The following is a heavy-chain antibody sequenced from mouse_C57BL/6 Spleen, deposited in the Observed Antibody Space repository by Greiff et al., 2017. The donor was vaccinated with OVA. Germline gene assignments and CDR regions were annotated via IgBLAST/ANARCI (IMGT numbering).Heavy chain of an antibody. CDR2: INPGSGGT. Sequence: VQLQESGAELVRPGTSVKVSCKASGYAFTNYLIAWVKQRPGQGLEWIGVINPGSGGTNYNEKFKGKATLTADKSSSTAYMQLSSLTSEDSAVYFCAREGLGYSNYAMDYWGQGTSVTVSS. CDR1: GYAFTNYL. V-gene: IGHV1-54*01. D-gene: IGHD2-5*01. J-gene: IGHJ4*01. CDR3: AREGLGYSNYAMDY.